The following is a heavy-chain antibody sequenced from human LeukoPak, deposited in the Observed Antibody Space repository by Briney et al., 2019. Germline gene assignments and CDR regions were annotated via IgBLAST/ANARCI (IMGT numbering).Heavy chain of an antibody. V-gene: IGHV1-8*01. CDR2: MSPNSGNT. D-gene: IGHD3-10*01. Sequence: ASVKVSCKASGYTFTSYDINWVRQATGQGLEWMGWMSPNSGNTGYAQKFQGRVTMTRNTSISTAYMELSSLRSEDTAVYYCAGGPGSGSYDSLSPLDYWGQGTLVTVSS. CDR1: GYTFTSYD. CDR3: AGGPGSGSYDSLSPLDY. J-gene: IGHJ4*02.